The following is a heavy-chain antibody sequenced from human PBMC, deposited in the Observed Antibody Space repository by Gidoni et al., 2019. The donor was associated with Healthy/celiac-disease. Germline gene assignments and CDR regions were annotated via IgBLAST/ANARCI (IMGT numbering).Heavy chain of an antibody. Sequence: EVQLVESGGGVVRPGGSLRLSCAASGFPFDYYGMSWVRQAPGKGLGLVSGINWNGGSTGYADSVKGRFTISRDNAKNSLYLQMNSLRAEDTALYYCAAFCSSTSCYDFDYWGQGTLVTVSS. V-gene: IGHV3-20*04. CDR1: GFPFDYYG. CDR3: AAFCSSTSCYDFDY. CDR2: INWNGGST. J-gene: IGHJ4*02. D-gene: IGHD2-2*01.